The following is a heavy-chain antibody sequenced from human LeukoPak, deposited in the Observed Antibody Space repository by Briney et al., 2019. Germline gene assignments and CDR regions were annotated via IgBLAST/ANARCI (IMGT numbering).Heavy chain of an antibody. D-gene: IGHD3-22*01. CDR3: ARSSGYMSY. J-gene: IGHJ4*02. CDR1: HYTISSNYY. CDR2: IYHSGST. V-gene: IGHV4-38-2*02. Sequence: SETLSLTCTVSHYTISSNYYWGWIRQPPGKGLEWIGSIYHSGSTYYNPSLKSRVTISVDTSKNQFSLKLTSVTAADTAVYYCARSSGYMSYWGQGTLVTVSS.